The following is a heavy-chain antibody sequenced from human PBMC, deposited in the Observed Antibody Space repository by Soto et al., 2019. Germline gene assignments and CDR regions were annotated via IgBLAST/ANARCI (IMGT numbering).Heavy chain of an antibody. CDR3: AREAGRQQLVRVRYYYGMDV. D-gene: IGHD6-13*01. Sequence: PGGSLRLSCAASGFTFSSYWMHWVRQAPGKGLVWVSRINSDGSSTSYADSVKGRFTISRDNAKNTLYLQMNSLRAEDTAVYYCAREAGRQQLVRVRYYYGMDVWGQGTTVTV. J-gene: IGHJ6*02. CDR2: INSDGSST. CDR1: GFTFSSYW. V-gene: IGHV3-74*01.